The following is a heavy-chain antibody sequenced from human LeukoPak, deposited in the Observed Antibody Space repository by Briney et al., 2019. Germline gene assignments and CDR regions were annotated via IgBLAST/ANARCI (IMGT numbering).Heavy chain of an antibody. V-gene: IGHV3-7*01. CDR2: IKQDGSDK. CDR1: GFTFSSYW. D-gene: IGHD6-19*01. J-gene: IGHJ4*02. Sequence: GGSLRLSCVASGFTFSSYWMSWVRQAPGKGLEWVANIKQDGSDKYYVDSVKGRFTISRDNAKKSLYLQMNSLRAEDTAVYYCARDGGITVAGLTWDYWGQGTLVTVSS. CDR3: ARDGGITVAGLTWDY.